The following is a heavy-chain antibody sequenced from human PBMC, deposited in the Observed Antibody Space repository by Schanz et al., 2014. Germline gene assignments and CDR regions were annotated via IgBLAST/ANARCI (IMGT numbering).Heavy chain of an antibody. CDR2: IYHSGST. J-gene: IGHJ5*02. D-gene: IGHD5-18*01. CDR3: ARRSVSPSGNSYGYVVAWFDP. CDR1: GGSISSSNW. Sequence: QVQLQESGPGLVKPSGTLSLTCAVSGGSISSSNWWSWVRQPPGKGLEWIGKIYHSGSTNYKPSLKSRVPISAANPKNHFSLKRRSVTAADTAVYYCARRSVSPSGNSYGYVVAWFDPWGQGTLVTVSS. V-gene: IGHV4-4*02.